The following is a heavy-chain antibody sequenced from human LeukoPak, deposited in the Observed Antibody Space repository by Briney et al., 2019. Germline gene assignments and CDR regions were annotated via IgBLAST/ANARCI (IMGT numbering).Heavy chain of an antibody. CDR3: ARVMTTVIKAFDY. D-gene: IGHD4-17*01. CDR2: MSDSGTNT. J-gene: IGHJ4*02. Sequence: GGSLRLSCGASGFTFSTYGMTWVRQAPGKGLEWVSGMSDSGTNTYYADSVKGRFTISRDNAKNSLYLQMNSLRAEDTAVYYCARVMTTVIKAFDYWGQGTLVTVSS. V-gene: IGHV3-21*01. CDR1: GFTFSTYG.